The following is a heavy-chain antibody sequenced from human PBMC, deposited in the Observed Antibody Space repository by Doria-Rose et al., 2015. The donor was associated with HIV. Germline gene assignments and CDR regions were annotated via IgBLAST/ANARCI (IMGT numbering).Heavy chain of an antibody. D-gene: IGHD6-13*01. CDR3: ARIKSSRWYHKYYFDF. J-gene: IGHJ4*02. CDR1: GVSLSSPGMG. CDR2: IFSDDDR. V-gene: IGHV2-26*01. Sequence: QITLKESGPVLVKPTEILTLTCTVSGVSLSSPGMGVSWIRQPPGKALEWLANIFSDDDRSYNTSLKSRLTISRVTSKSQVVLTMTDTDPVDTATYYCARIKSSRWYHKYYFDFWGQGTLVIVAA.